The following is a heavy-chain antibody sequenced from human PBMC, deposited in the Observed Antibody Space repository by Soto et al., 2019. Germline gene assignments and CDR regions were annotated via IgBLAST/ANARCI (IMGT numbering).Heavy chain of an antibody. V-gene: IGHV4-30-2*01. CDR2: IYHSGST. Sequence: PSETLSLTGAVSGGSISSGGYSWSWIRQPPGKGLEWIGYIYHSGSTYYNPSLKSRVTISVDRSKNQFSLKLSSVTAADTAVYYCAVAARPYGMDVWGQGTTVTVSS. CDR1: GGSISSGGYS. CDR3: AVAARPYGMDV. D-gene: IGHD6-6*01. J-gene: IGHJ6*02.